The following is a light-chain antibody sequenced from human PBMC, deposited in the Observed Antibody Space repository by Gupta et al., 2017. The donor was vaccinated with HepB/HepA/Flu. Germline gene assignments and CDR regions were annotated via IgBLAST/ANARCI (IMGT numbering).Light chain of an antibody. V-gene: IGLV2-11*01. Sequence: QSALTQPRSVSGSPGQSVTISCTGTSSDVGGYNYVSWYQQHPGKAPKLMIYEVSKRPSGVPDRFSGSKSGNTASLTISGLQAEDEADYYCCSYAGSYTFPYGCRTGTEV. CDR3: CSYAGSYTFPYG. J-gene: IGLJ1*01. CDR2: EVS. CDR1: SSDVGGYNY.